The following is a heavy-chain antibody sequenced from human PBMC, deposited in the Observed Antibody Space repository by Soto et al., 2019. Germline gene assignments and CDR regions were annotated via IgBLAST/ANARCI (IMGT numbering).Heavy chain of an antibody. CDR1: GASIXSTTKY. J-gene: IGHJ4*02. D-gene: IGHD4-17*01. CDR2: ISSIGST. CDR3: ARQDHGDYEFFFDY. V-gene: IGHV4-39*01. Sequence: ETXSLTCTISGASIXSTTKYCGWIRQPPGRGLEWIVTISSIGSTYYNPSLEGRVTISVDTSKNQFSLKVTYVTAADTGLYYCARQDHGDYEFFFDYWGQGTLVTVSS.